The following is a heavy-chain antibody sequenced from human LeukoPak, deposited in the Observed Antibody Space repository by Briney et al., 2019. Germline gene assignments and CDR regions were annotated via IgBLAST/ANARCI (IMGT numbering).Heavy chain of an antibody. CDR3: AKDQTYYYDSSGYW. D-gene: IGHD3-22*01. CDR2: ISDSGIST. Sequence: GGSPRLSCAASGFTFSTYAMSWVRQAPGKGLEWVSAISDSGISTYYADSVKGRFTISRDNSKNTLYLQMNSLRAEDTAVYYCAKDQTYYYDSSGYWWGQGTLVTVSS. J-gene: IGHJ4*02. V-gene: IGHV3-23*01. CDR1: GFTFSTYA.